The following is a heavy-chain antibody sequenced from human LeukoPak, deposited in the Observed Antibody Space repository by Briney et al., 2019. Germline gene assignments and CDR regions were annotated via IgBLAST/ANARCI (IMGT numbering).Heavy chain of an antibody. CDR1: GFTFSSHS. Sequence: PGGSLRLSCAGSGFTFSSHSMNWVRQAPGQGLEWVSSISSGSGYMYYADSVKGRFTISRDNARNSLFLQMNSLRAEDTAIYYCARGSYHDYWGQGTLVTVSS. D-gene: IGHD1-26*01. CDR3: ARGSYHDY. CDR2: ISSGSGYM. V-gene: IGHV3-21*01. J-gene: IGHJ4*02.